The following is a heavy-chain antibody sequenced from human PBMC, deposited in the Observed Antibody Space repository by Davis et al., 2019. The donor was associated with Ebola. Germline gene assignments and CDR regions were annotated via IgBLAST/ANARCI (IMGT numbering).Heavy chain of an antibody. CDR1: GFTFSSYG. CDR3: SRGEGPYYYYYGMDV. Sequence: GESLKISCAASGFTFSSYGMHWVRQAPGKGLEWVAVIWYDGSNKYYADSVKGRFPISRDNSKNTLYLQMNRLRAEDTAVYYCSRGEGPYYYYYGMDVWGQGTTVTVSS. V-gene: IGHV3-33*01. CDR2: IWYDGSNK. J-gene: IGHJ6*02.